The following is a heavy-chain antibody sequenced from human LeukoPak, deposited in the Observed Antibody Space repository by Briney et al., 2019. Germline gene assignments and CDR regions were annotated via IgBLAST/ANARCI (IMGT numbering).Heavy chain of an antibody. V-gene: IGHV1-3*03. J-gene: IGHJ6*03. CDR1: GYTFTSYA. CDR3: ARDNISAAASHRMDV. D-gene: IGHD6-13*01. CDR2: INAGNGNT. Sequence: ASVKVSCKASGYTFTSYAMHWVRQAPGQRLEWMGWINAGNGNTKYSQEFQGRVTITRDTSASTAYMELSSLRSEDTAVYYCARDNISAAASHRMDVWGKGTTVTISS.